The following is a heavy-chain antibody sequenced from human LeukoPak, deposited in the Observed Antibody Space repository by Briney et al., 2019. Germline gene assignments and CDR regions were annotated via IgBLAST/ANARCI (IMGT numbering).Heavy chain of an antibody. Sequence: ASVKVSCKASGYTFNTYGITWLRQAPGQGLEWMGWISAYNGNTNYAQKLQGRVTMTTDTSTSTAYMELRSLRSDDTAVYYCARVDGNYDSSGYYPYYFDYWGQGTLVTVSS. D-gene: IGHD3-22*01. CDR1: GYTFNTYG. J-gene: IGHJ4*02. CDR3: ARVDGNYDSSGYYPYYFDY. V-gene: IGHV1-18*01. CDR2: ISAYNGNT.